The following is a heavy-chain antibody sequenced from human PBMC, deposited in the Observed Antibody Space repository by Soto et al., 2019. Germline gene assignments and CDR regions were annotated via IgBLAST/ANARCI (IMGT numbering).Heavy chain of an antibody. CDR1: GYSFSDYF. Sequence: QVQLVQSGAEVKKSGASVKVSCKPSGYSFSDYFIQWVRQAPGQGLEWVAWINPKTAATNYAKKLQGRVSLTWDTSSTTAYMELTGLRPDDTAVYYCARIKWGLNYYNGMDVWGQGTTVIVSS. V-gene: IGHV1-2*02. CDR2: INPKTAAT. J-gene: IGHJ6*02. D-gene: IGHD1-26*01. CDR3: ARIKWGLNYYNGMDV.